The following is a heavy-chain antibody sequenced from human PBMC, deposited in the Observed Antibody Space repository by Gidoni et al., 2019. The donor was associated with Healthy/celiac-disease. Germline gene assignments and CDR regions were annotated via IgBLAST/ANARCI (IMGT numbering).Heavy chain of an antibody. CDR2: IKQYGSDK. CDR1: GFTFSSYW. V-gene: IGHV3-7*01. J-gene: IGHJ6*02. CDR3: AREDDDGDYQYYYGMDV. Sequence: EVQLVESGGGLVQPGGSLRLSCAASGFTFSSYWMSWVRQAPGKGLVGVAKIKQYGSDKYYVDSVKGRFTISRDNAKNSLYLQMNSLRAEDTAVYYCAREDDDGDYQYYYGMDVWGQGTTVTVSS. D-gene: IGHD4-17*01.